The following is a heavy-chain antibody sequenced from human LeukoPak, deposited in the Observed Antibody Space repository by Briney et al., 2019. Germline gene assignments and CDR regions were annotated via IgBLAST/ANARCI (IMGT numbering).Heavy chain of an antibody. CDR2: ISGDGGSA. CDR3: TRDRDY. V-gene: IGHV3-43*02. Sequence: GGPLRFSCAASGFTFDDDAMHWVRQAPGKGLEWVSLISGDGGSAYFADSVKGRFTISRDNSKNSLYLQMNSLRTEDTALYYCTRDRDYWGQGTLVTVSS. J-gene: IGHJ4*02. CDR1: GFTFDDDA.